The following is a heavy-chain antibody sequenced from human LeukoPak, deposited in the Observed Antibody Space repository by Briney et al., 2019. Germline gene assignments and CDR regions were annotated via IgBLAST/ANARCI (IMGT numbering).Heavy chain of an antibody. CDR1: GYSFTSYW. D-gene: IGHD2-2*01. Sequence: GESLKISCKGSGYSFTSYWIGWVRQMPGKGLEWMGIIYPGDSDTRYSPSFQGQVTISADKSISTAYLQWSSLKAPDTAMYYCARHRSSTSWTYYYYMDVWGKGTTVTVSS. J-gene: IGHJ6*03. CDR3: ARHRSSTSWTYYYYMDV. CDR2: IYPGDSDT. V-gene: IGHV5-51*01.